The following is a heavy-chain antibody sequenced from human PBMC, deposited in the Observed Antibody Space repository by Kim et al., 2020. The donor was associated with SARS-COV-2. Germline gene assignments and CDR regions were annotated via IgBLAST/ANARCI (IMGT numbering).Heavy chain of an antibody. CDR3: ARDTTDWSFDY. V-gene: IGHV1-46*01. D-gene: IGHD3-9*01. CDR2: ITPIDGFT. Sequence: ASVKVSCKASGYTFTSHKIHWVRQAPGQGLEWMGIITPIDGFTTYAQKLQGRVTMTSDTSTTTVTMELSSLRSGDTAVYFCARDTTDWSFDYWGQGTLVTVSS. CDR1: GYTFTSHK. J-gene: IGHJ4*02.